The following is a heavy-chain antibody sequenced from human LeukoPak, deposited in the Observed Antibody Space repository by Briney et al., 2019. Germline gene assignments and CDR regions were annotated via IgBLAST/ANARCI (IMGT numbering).Heavy chain of an antibody. Sequence: SETLSLTCAVYGGSFSGYYWSWIRQPPGKGLEWIGEINHSGSTNYNPSLKSRVTISVDTSKNQFPLKLSSVTAADTAVYYCARALYGDYDYWGQGTLVTVSS. CDR3: ARALYGDYDY. CDR2: INHSGST. J-gene: IGHJ4*02. D-gene: IGHD4-17*01. CDR1: GGSFSGYY. V-gene: IGHV4-34*01.